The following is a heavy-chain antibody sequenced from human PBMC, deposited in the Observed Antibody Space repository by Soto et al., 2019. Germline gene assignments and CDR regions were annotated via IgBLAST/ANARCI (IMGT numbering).Heavy chain of an antibody. V-gene: IGHV4-39*01. CDR3: ARQQQLVDY. CDR2: IYYSGST. D-gene: IGHD6-13*01. Sequence: QLQLQESGPGLVKPSETLSLTYTVSGGSISSSSYCWGWIRQPPGKGLEWIGSIYYSGSTYYNPSLKSRITISVDTFKNQFSLKLSSVTAADTAVYYCARQQQLVDYWGQGTLVTVSS. J-gene: IGHJ4*02. CDR1: GGSISSSSYC.